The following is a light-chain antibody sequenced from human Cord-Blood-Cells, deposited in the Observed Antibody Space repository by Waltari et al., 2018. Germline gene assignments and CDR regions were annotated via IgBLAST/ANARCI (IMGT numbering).Light chain of an antibody. CDR2: DAS. CDR3: QQRSNWPPT. CDR1: QSVSSY. V-gene: IGKV3-11*01. Sequence: EIVLTQSTATLSLSPGDRATLSCRASQSVSSYLAWYQQKPGQAPRLLIYDASNRATGIPARFSGSGSGTDFTLTISSLEPEDFAVYYCQQRSNWPPTFGQGTKVEIK. J-gene: IGKJ1*01.